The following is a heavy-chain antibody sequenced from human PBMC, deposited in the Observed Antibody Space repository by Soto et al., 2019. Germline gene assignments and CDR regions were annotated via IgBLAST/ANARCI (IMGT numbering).Heavy chain of an antibody. CDR3: AKDDSYCGGDCYSIAAFDY. D-gene: IGHD2-21*02. J-gene: IGHJ4*02. CDR2: ISVSGGST. Sequence: GGSLRLSCAASGFTFSSYAMSWVRQAPGKGLEWVSAISVSGGSTYYADSVKGRFTSSRDNSKNTLYLQMNSLRAEDTVVYYCAKDDSYCGGDCYSIAAFDYWGQGTLVTVSS. V-gene: IGHV3-23*01. CDR1: GFTFSSYA.